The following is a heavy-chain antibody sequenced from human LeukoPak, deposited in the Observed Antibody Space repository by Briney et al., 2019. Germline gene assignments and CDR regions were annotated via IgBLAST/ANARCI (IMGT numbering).Heavy chain of an antibody. CDR2: INHSGST. CDR1: GGSFSGYY. D-gene: IGHD6-6*01. V-gene: IGHV4-34*01. CDR3: ARGRGRSSSKGGDY. J-gene: IGHJ4*02. Sequence: SETLSLTCAVYGGSFSGYYWSWIRQPSGKGLEWIGEINHSGSTNYNPSLKSRVTISVDTSKNQFSLKLSSVTAADTAVYYCARGRGRSSSKGGDYWGQGTLVTVSS.